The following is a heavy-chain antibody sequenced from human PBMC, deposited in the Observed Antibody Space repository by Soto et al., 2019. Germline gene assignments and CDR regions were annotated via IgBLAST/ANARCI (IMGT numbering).Heavy chain of an antibody. J-gene: IGHJ4*02. CDR2: IDPSNSHV. CDR3: ARFRAFYNTFDY. D-gene: IGHD1-1*01. V-gene: IGHV5-10-1*01. Sequence: GESLKISCNGSVYRFPNYWISWVRQMPGKGLEWMGKIDPSNSHVNYSPSFQGHVTISADKSISTAYLQWSSLKDSDTAMYYCARFRAFYNTFDYWHQGTLVTVSS. CDR1: VYRFPNYW.